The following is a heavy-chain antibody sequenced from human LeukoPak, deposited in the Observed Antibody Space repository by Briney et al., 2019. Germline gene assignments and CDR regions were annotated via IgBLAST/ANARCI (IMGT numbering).Heavy chain of an antibody. J-gene: IGHJ4*02. Sequence: SETLSLTCTVSGGSISSSNYYWGWIRQPPGKGLEWIGSIYYSGSTYYNPSLKSRVTISVDTSKNQFSLKLSSVTAADTAVYYCARDQYSSSRVADYWGQGTLVTVSS. D-gene: IGHD6-6*01. CDR3: ARDQYSSSRVADY. V-gene: IGHV4-39*07. CDR1: GGSISSSNYY. CDR2: IYYSGST.